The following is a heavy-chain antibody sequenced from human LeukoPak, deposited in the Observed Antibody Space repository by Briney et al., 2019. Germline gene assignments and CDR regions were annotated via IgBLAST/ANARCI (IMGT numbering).Heavy chain of an antibody. CDR2: INPSGGST. D-gene: IGHD3-10*01. J-gene: IGHJ4*02. V-gene: IGHV1-46*01. CDR3: ARAQAQAYGSGSYYIPVISGSDY. CDR1: GYTFTGYY. Sequence: ASVKVSCKASGYTFTGYYMHWVRQAPGQGLEWMGIINPSGGSTSYAQKFQGRVTMTRDTSTSTVYMELSSLRSEDTAVYYCARAQAQAYGSGSYYIPVISGSDYWGQGTLVTVSS.